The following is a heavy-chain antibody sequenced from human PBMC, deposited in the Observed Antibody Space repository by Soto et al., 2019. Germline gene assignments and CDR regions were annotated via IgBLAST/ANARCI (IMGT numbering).Heavy chain of an antibody. CDR1: GGSFSGYY. CDR2: INHSGST. V-gene: IGHV4-34*01. D-gene: IGHD1-20*01. Sequence: LETLSLTCAVYGGSFSGYYWSWIRQPPGKGLEWIGEINHSGSTNYNPSLKSRVTISVDTSKNQVSLKLSSVTAADTAVYYCAKTRITSTAATFDPWGQGTLVTVSS. CDR3: AKTRITSTAATFDP. J-gene: IGHJ5*02.